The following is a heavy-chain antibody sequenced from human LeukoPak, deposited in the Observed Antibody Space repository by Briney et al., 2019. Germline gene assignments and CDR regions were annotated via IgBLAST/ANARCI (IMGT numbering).Heavy chain of an antibody. V-gene: IGHV3-48*01. CDR2: ISSSSSTI. D-gene: IGHD3-10*01. J-gene: IGHJ4*02. CDR1: GFTFSSYS. Sequence: GGSLRLSCAASGFTFSSYSMNWVRQAPGKGLEWVSYISSSSSTIYYADSVKGRFTISRDNSKNTLYLQMNSLRAEDTAVYYCARVSDGSGGPALDYFDYWGQGTLVTVSS. CDR3: ARVSDGSGGPALDYFDY.